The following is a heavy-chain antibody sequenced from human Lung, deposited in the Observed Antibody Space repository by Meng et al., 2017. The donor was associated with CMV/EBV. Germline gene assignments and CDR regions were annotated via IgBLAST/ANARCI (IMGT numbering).Heavy chain of an antibody. J-gene: IGHJ1*01. V-gene: IGHV4-4*02. CDR1: GDSITNHNW. Sequence: VPLRESGPARVKPAETLSLTCAASGDSITNHNWWAWVRQPPGKGLEWIGEIPHRGSSAYNPSLKSRVSMSIDKSKNQLSLKLTSVTAADTAVYHCLRRSGGSVWGQGTLVTVSS. CDR2: IPHRGSS. D-gene: IGHD3-10*01. CDR3: LRRSGGSV.